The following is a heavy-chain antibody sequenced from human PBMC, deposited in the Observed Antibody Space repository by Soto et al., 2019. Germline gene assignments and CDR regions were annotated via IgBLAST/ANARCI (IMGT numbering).Heavy chain of an antibody. V-gene: IGHV1-24*01. D-gene: IGHD3-16*02. CDR2: FDPEDGET. J-gene: IGHJ6*02. CDR1: GYTLTELS. CDR3: ATTSYGLYYYYYGMDV. Sequence: GASVKVSCKVSGYTLTELSTHWVRQAPGKGLEWMGGFDPEDGETIYAQKFQGRVTMTEDTSTDTAYMELSSLRSEDTAVYYCATTSYGLYYYYYGMDVWGQGTTVTVSS.